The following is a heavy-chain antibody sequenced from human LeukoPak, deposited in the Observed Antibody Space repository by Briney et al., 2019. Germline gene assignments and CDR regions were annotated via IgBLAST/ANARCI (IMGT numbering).Heavy chain of an antibody. CDR1: GSTFSSYS. V-gene: IGHV3-21*01. Sequence: GGSLRLSCAASGSTFSSYSMNWVRQAPGKGLEWASSISSSSSYIYYADSVKGRFTISRDNAKNSLYLQMNSLRAEDTAVYYCARGLEMATITGYWGQGTLVTVSS. D-gene: IGHD5-24*01. CDR2: ISSSSSYI. CDR3: ARGLEMATITGY. J-gene: IGHJ4*02.